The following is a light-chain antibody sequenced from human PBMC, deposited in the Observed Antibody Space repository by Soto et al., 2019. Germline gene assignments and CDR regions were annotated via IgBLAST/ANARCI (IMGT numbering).Light chain of an antibody. CDR2: GAS. J-gene: IGKJ2*01. V-gene: IGKV3-20*01. CDR3: QQYGDSRT. Sequence: EIVLTQSPGTLSFSPGERATLSCRASQSVSSTYLAWYQQKPGQAPRLLIYGASSRATGIPDRFSGSASGTDFTLTINRLEPEYFAIYYCQQYGDSRTFGQGTKLEIK. CDR1: QSVSSTY.